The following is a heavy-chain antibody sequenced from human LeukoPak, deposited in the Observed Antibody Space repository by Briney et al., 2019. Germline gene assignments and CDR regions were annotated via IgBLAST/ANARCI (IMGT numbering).Heavy chain of an antibody. CDR1: GGSISSGGYY. D-gene: IGHD2-2*01. CDR3: ARDHGYCSSTSCYNWFDP. CDR2: IYYSGST. V-gene: IGHV4-31*03. J-gene: IGHJ5*02. Sequence: PSETLSLTCTVSGGSISSGGYYWSWIRQHPGTGLEWIGYIYYSGSTYYNPSLKSRVTISVDTSKNQFSLKLSSVTAADTAVYYCARDHGYCSSTSCYNWFDPWGQGTLVTVSS.